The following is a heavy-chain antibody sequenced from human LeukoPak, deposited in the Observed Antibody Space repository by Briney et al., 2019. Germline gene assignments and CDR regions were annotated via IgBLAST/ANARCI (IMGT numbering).Heavy chain of an antibody. Sequence: GGSLRLSCAASGFTVSSNYMSWVRQAPGKGLEWVSVIYSSGSTYYADSVKGRFTISRDNSKNTLFLQMSSLRAEDTAVYYCARGGYTYGSLDYWGQGTLVTVSS. CDR3: ARGGYTYGSLDY. V-gene: IGHV3-53*01. D-gene: IGHD5-18*01. CDR1: GFTVSSNY. J-gene: IGHJ4*02. CDR2: IYSSGST.